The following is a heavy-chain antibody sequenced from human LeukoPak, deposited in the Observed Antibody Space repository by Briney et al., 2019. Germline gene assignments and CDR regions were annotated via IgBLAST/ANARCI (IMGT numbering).Heavy chain of an antibody. Sequence: ASETLSLTCAVYGGSFSGYYWSWIRQPPGKGLEWIGEINHSGSTNYNPSLKSRVTISVDTSKNLFSLKLSSVTAADTAVYYCARKSIAARHFNYWGQGTLVTVSS. CDR1: GGSFSGYY. CDR2: INHSGST. CDR3: ARKSIAARHFNY. J-gene: IGHJ4*02. V-gene: IGHV4-34*01. D-gene: IGHD6-6*01.